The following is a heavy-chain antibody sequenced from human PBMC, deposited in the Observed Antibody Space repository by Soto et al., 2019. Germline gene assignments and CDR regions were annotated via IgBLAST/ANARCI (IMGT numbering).Heavy chain of an antibody. Sequence: SETLSLTCTVSGGSISSGDYYWSWIRQPPGKGLEWIGYIYYSGSTYYNPSLKSRVTISVDTSKNQFSLKLSSVTAADTAVYYCARDRPPLDYYYYGMDVWGQGTTVTVSS. J-gene: IGHJ6*02. CDR2: IYYSGST. CDR1: GGSISSGDYY. CDR3: ARDRPPLDYYYYGMDV. V-gene: IGHV4-30-4*01.